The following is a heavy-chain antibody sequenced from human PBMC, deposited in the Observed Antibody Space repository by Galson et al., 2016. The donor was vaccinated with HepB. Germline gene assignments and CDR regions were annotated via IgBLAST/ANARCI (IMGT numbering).Heavy chain of an antibody. J-gene: IGHJ3*02. CDR1: GYTFTDYY. D-gene: IGHD3-10*01. V-gene: IGHV1-2*02. CDR3: AREDSGDAFDI. CDR2: INPNSGVT. Sequence: SVKVSCKASGYTFTDYYLHWVRQAPGQGLEWMGWINPNSGVTNYPQRFQGRVTMTRDRAINTAYMELTRLRSDDTAVCYCAREDSGDAFDIWGQGTMVTV.